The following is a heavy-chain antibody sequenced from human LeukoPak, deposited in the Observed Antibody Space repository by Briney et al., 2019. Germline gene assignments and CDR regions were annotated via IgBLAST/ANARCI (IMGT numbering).Heavy chain of an antibody. D-gene: IGHD1-26*01. CDR1: GGSFSGYY. CDR3: ARVGPESGSYLLYYFDY. J-gene: IGHJ4*02. V-gene: IGHV4-59*01. CDR2: IYYSGST. Sequence: SETLSLTCAVYGGSFSGYYWSWIRQPPGKGLEWIGYIYYSGSTNYNPSLKSRVTISVDTSKNQFSLKLSSVTAADTAVYYCARVGPESGSYLLYYFDYWGQGTLVTVSS.